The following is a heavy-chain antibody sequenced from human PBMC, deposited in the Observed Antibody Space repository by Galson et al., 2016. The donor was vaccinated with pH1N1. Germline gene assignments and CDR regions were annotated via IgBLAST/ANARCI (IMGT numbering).Heavy chain of an antibody. D-gene: IGHD4-17*01. J-gene: IGHJ6*03. CDR2: IIPIFGTS. CDR1: GGTFSSYA. CDR3: ARGGYGDYTDYMDV. V-gene: IGHV1-69*13. Sequence: SVKVSCKASGGTFSSYAISWVRQAPGQGLEWMGRIIPIFGTSNYAQKFQGRVTITADESTSTAYMELSSLRSEDTAVYYCARGGYGDYTDYMDVWGKGTTVTVSS.